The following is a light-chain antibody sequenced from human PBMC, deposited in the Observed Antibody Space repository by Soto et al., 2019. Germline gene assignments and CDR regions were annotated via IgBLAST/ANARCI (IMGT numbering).Light chain of an antibody. CDR1: SGHSSDS. CDR3: ETWDSNWV. V-gene: IGLV4-60*02. J-gene: IGLJ3*02. Sequence: QSVLTQSSSASASLGSSVKLTCTLSSGHSSDSIAWHQQQPGQAPRYLMKLEGSGSYNKGRGVPDRFSGSSSGADRYLTIYKLQFEDEADYYCETWDSNWVFGGGTKLTVL. CDR2: LEGSGSY.